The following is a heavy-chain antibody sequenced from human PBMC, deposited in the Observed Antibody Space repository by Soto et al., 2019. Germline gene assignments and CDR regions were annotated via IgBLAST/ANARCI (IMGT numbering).Heavy chain of an antibody. J-gene: IGHJ4*02. CDR3: AKEMGIQLWWYFDY. D-gene: IGHD5-18*01. V-gene: IGHV3-30*18. CDR2: ISYDGSNK. Sequence: FLRLSCAASGFTFSSYGMHWVRQAPGKGLEWVAVISYDGSNKYYADSVKGRFTISRDNSKNTLYLQMNSLRAEDTAVYYCAKEMGIQLWWYFDYWGQGTLVTVSS. CDR1: GFTFSSYG.